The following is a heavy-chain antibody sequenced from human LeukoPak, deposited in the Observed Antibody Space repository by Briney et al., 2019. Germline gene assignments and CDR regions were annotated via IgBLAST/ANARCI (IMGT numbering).Heavy chain of an antibody. D-gene: IGHD3-10*01. V-gene: IGHV3-15*01. CDR2: IKSKGDGETT. CDR3: TTDLGLTMIRGVIVH. CDR1: GFTFTNAW. J-gene: IGHJ4*02. Sequence: GGSLRLSCAASGFTFTNAWMSWVRQAPGKGLEWVGRIKSKGDGETTDYAAPVKGGFTMSRDDSKATLYLQMNSLKAEDTAVYYCTTDLGLTMIRGVIVHWGQGALVTVSS.